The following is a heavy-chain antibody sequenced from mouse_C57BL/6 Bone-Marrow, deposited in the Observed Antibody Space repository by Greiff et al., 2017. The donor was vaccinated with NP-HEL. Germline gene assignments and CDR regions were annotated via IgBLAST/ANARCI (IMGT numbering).Heavy chain of an antibody. D-gene: IGHD1-1*01. CDR3: ARLGYYGSSYYAMDY. CDR2: ISSGSSTI. J-gene: IGHJ4*01. CDR1: GFTFSDYG. V-gene: IGHV5-17*01. Sequence: EVQVVESGGGLVKPGGSLKLSCAASGFTFSDYGMHWVRQAPEKGLEWVAYISSGSSTIYYADTVKGRFTISRDNAKNTLFLQMTRLRSEETAMYYCARLGYYGSSYYAMDYWGQGTSVTVSS.